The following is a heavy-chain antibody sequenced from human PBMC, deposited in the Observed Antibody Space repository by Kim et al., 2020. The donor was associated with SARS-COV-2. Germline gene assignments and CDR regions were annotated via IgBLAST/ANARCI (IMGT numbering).Heavy chain of an antibody. CDR2: INGGNGYT. CDR1: GYTFNTYA. V-gene: IGHV1-3*01. CDR3: ARDHRNSSGYYSFDY. D-gene: IGHD3-22*01. J-gene: IGHJ4*02. Sequence: ASVKVSCKTSGYTFNTYALHWVRQAPGQRLDWMGWINGGNGYTEYSQSFQGRVTFTKDTSAKTAYLELSSLTSEDTAVYYCARDHRNSSGYYSFDYWGQGTLVTVSS.